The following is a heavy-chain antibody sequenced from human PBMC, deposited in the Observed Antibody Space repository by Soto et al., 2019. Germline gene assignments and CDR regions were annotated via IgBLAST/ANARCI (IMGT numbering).Heavy chain of an antibody. CDR1: GDSITSNSYF. J-gene: IGHJ6*02. CDR2: IYYSGST. D-gene: IGHD2-2*01. CDR3: ARLGGYCSGTSCYGYYGMDV. Sequence: PSETLSLTCTVSGDSITSNSYFWAWIRKPPGKGLEWIGSIYYSGSTYYNPSLESRVTISVDTSKNQFSLKVSSVTAADTAMYYCARLGGYCSGTSCYGYYGMDVWGQGTTVTVSS. V-gene: IGHV4-39*01.